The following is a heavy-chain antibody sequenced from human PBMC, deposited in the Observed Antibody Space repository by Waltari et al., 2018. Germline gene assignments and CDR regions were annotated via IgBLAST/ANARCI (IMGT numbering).Heavy chain of an antibody. D-gene: IGHD2-2*01. V-gene: IGHV4-4*02. CDR1: GDSVSANYW. CDR2: VHHSGKT. CDR3: AGDRAIGLFFDY. Sequence: QVQLQESGQGLVKPSGTLSLTCAVSGDSVSANYWWSWVRQSPEKGLEWIGQVHHSGKTHYNPSIQSRVTISVDSPKNHFSLTLKSVTAADTAVYYCAGDRAIGLFFDYWGRGTLVTVSS. J-gene: IGHJ4*02.